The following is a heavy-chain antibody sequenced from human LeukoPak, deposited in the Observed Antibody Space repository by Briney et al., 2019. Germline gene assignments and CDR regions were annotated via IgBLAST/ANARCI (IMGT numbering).Heavy chain of an antibody. D-gene: IGHD2-2*01. J-gene: IGHJ3*02. Sequence: GGSLRLSCAASGSTFSSYWMNWVRQAPGKGLEWVANIKQDGSEKYYVDSVKGRFTISRDNAKNSLYLQMNSLRAEDTAVYYCARDAEYQLLYDAFDMWGQGTMVTVSS. V-gene: IGHV3-7*01. CDR2: IKQDGSEK. CDR3: ARDAEYQLLYDAFDM. CDR1: GSTFSSYW.